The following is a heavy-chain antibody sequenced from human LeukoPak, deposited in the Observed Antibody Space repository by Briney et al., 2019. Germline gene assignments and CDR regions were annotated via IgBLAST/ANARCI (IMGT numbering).Heavy chain of an antibody. D-gene: IGHD3-9*01. Sequence: GTSLRLSCAASGFTFSVYGMHWVRQAPGKGLEWVAVISYDGSSKYYADSVKGRFTIYRDNSKNTLFVQMDSLRAEDTAVYYCARDRALRDYDILTGYPLIDYWGQGTLVTVSS. CDR1: GFTFSVYG. CDR2: ISYDGSSK. CDR3: ARDRALRDYDILTGYPLIDY. V-gene: IGHV3-30*03. J-gene: IGHJ4*02.